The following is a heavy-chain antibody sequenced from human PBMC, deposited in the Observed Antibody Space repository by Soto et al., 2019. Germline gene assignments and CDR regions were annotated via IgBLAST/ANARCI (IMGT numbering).Heavy chain of an antibody. Sequence: ASVKVSCKASGYTFTSYGISWVRQAPGQGLEWVGWISAYNGNTNYAQKLQGRVTMTTDTSTSTAYMELRSLRSDDTAVYYCARALSYDFWSGYSGSWFDPWGQGTLVTVSS. CDR3: ARALSYDFWSGYSGSWFDP. V-gene: IGHV1-18*01. J-gene: IGHJ5*02. CDR2: ISAYNGNT. CDR1: GYTFTSYG. D-gene: IGHD3-3*01.